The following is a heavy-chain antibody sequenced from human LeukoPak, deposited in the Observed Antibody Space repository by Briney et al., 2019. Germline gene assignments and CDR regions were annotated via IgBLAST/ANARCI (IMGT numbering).Heavy chain of an antibody. CDR1: GFTFSSYA. J-gene: IGHJ4*02. Sequence: PGRSLRLSCAAPGFTFSSYAMHWVRQAPGKGLEWVAVISYDGSNKYYADSVKGRFTISRDNSKNTLYLQMNSLRAEDTAVYYCARSSGGGSYFDYWGQGTLVTVSS. V-gene: IGHV3-30-3*01. CDR3: ARSSGGGSYFDY. CDR2: ISYDGSNK. D-gene: IGHD3-10*01.